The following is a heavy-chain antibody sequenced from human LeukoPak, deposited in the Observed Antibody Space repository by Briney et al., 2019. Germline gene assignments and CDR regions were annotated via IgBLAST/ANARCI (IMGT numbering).Heavy chain of an antibody. CDR3: ARDLVGALDY. V-gene: IGHV4-39*07. D-gene: IGHD1-26*01. J-gene: IGHJ4*02. Sequence: SETLSLTCTVSGGSISSSSYYWGWIRQPPGKGLEWIGSIYYSGSTYYNPSLKSRVTISVDTSKNQFSLKLSSVTAADTAVYYCARDLVGALDYWGRGTLVTVSS. CDR2: IYYSGST. CDR1: GGSISSSSYY.